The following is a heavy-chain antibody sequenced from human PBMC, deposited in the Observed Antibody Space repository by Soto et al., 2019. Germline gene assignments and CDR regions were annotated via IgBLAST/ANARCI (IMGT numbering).Heavy chain of an antibody. CDR2: IIPVFGTA. V-gene: IGHV1-69*01. CDR3: ASPSLRVYASYGMDV. CDR1: GGTFSSYA. J-gene: IGHJ6*02. Sequence: QVQVVQSGAEVKKPGSSVKVSCKASGGTFSSYAISWVRQAPGHGLEWMGGIIPVFGTANYAQKFQGRVTITADESTSTGYMELSNLRSEDTAVYYCASPSLRVYASYGMDVWGQGTTVTVPS. D-gene: IGHD2-8*01.